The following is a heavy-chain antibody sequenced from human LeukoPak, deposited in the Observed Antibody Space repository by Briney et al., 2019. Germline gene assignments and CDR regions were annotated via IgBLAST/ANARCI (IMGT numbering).Heavy chain of an antibody. CDR1: GYTFTSYG. D-gene: IGHD3-3*01. Sequence: ASVKVSCKASGYTFTSYGISWVRQAPGQGLEWMGWINAGNGNTKYSQEFQGRVTITRDTSASTAYMELSSLRSEDMAVYYCASEGVSGSYDYWGQGTLVTVSS. CDR2: INAGNGNT. V-gene: IGHV1-3*03. J-gene: IGHJ4*02. CDR3: ASEGVSGSYDY.